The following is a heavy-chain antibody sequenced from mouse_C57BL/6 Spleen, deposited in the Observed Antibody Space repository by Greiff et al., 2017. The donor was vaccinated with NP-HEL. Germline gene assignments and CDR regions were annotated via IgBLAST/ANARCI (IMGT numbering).Heavy chain of an antibody. Sequence: VQLQESGAELVKPGASVKISCKASGYAFSSYWMNWVKQRPGKGLEWIGQIYPGDGDTNYNGKFKGKATLTADKSSSIAYMQLSSLTSEDSAVYFCARGALITTTGAYWGKGTLVTVSA. J-gene: IGHJ3*01. V-gene: IGHV1-80*01. D-gene: IGHD1-1*01. CDR3: ARGALITTTGAY. CDR2: IYPGDGDT. CDR1: GYAFSSYW.